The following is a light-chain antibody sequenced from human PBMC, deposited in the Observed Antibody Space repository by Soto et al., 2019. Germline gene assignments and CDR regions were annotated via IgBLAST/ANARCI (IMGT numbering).Light chain of an antibody. CDR3: ATWDDSQNGYWV. Sequence: QSVLIQPPSASGTPGQRVTISCSGSGSNIGSNFVNWYQQVPGTAPKLLVYGDHLRLSGVPDRFSASKSGTSASLAISGLQSEDEAQYYCATWDDSQNGYWVFGGGTKVTVL. V-gene: IGLV1-44*01. J-gene: IGLJ3*02. CDR2: GDH. CDR1: GSNIGSNF.